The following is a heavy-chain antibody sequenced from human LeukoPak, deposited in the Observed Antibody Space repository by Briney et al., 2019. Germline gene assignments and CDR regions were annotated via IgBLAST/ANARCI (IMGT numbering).Heavy chain of an antibody. D-gene: IGHD2-15*01. J-gene: IGHJ4*02. CDR2: ISSSSSYI. CDR1: GFTFSSYS. CDR3: AKVGGFIVDY. Sequence: GGSLRLSCAASGFTFSSYSMNWVRQAPGKGLEWVSSISSSSSYIYYVDSVKGRFTISRDNSKNTLYLQMNSLRAEDTAVYYCAKVGGFIVDYWGQGTLVTVSS. V-gene: IGHV3-21*01.